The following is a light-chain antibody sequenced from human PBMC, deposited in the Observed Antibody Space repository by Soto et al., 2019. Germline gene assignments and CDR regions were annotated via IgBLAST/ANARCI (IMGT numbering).Light chain of an antibody. J-gene: IGKJ1*01. Sequence: DIQMTQSPSSLSASVGDRVTITCRASQSISDYLNWYQQKPGKAPKLLIYATSSLQKGVPSRFSGSAYGTDFSIPISSLQPEDFSTYYCQQTYTNRWTFGQGTKVEIK. CDR2: ATS. V-gene: IGKV1-39*01. CDR3: QQTYTNRWT. CDR1: QSISDY.